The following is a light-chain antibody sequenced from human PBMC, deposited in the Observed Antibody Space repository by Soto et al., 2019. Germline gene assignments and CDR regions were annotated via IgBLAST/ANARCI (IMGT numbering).Light chain of an antibody. CDR2: KAS. CDR1: QSVSIW. Sequence: IQMNQSPFTQSGTAADRATIFCRASQSVSIWLAWYQQKPGKAPKLLIYKASSLESGVPSRFGGSGSGTEFTLTISSLQPDEFATYYCKNYNSYPWTVGKGNKVDIK. V-gene: IGKV1-5*03. J-gene: IGKJ1*01. CDR3: KNYNSYPWT.